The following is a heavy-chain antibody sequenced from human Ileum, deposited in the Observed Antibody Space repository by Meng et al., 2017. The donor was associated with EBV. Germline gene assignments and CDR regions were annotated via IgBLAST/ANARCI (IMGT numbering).Heavy chain of an antibody. CDR2: IYSDGST. J-gene: IGHJ4*02. D-gene: IGHD6-19*01. Sequence: LVESGGGLIQPGVSLRLACAASGFSVSDNYMSWVRQTPGKGLDWVSVIYSDGSTFYADSVKGRFTISRDNSKNTLYLQMNDLRVEDTAVYYCARGTHSGWHFDHWGQGTLVTVSS. CDR1: GFSVSDNY. V-gene: IGHV3-53*01. CDR3: ARGTHSGWHFDH.